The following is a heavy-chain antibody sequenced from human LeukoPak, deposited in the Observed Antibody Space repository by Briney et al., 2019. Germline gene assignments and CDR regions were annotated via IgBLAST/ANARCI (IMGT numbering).Heavy chain of an antibody. CDR2: IRGSGGRA. J-gene: IGHJ6*02. CDR1: GFNFSNYA. V-gene: IGHV3-23*01. CDR3: AKGDYGDSSYYYYGMDV. Sequence: GGSLRLSCAGSGFNFSNYAMTWVRQAPGKGLEWVTVIRGSGGRAYYADSVKARFTISRDKSKDTVFLQMNSLRGDDTAVYYCAKGDYGDSSYYYYGMDVWGQGTMVTVSS. D-gene: IGHD2-21*02.